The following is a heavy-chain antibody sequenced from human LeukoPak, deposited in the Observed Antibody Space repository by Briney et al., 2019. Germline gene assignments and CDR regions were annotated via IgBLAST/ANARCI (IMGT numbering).Heavy chain of an antibody. J-gene: IGHJ5*02. CDR1: GFTFSSYA. V-gene: IGHV3-30-3*01. Sequence: GGSLRLPCAASGFTFSSYAMHWVRQAPGKGLEWVAVISYDGSNKYYADSVKGRFTISRDNSKNTLYLQMNSLRAEDTAVYYCARDKQYSSGWSNWFDPWGQGTLVTVSS. D-gene: IGHD6-19*01. CDR3: ARDKQYSSGWSNWFDP. CDR2: ISYDGSNK.